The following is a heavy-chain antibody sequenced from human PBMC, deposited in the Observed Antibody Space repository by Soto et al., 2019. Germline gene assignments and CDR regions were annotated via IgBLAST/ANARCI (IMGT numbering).Heavy chain of an antibody. CDR1: GDSVRSSNW. CDR2: IYHLGGT. CDR3: ATMKKPRGYYYGLNV. Sequence: SETLSLTCAVSGDSVRSSNWWTWVRQSPGKGLEWIGEIYHLGGTNYNPSLKSRVTISVDMAKNQVSLKLSSVTAADTAVYYCATMKKPRGYYYGLNVWGQGTTVTVSS. J-gene: IGHJ6*02. V-gene: IGHV4-4*02.